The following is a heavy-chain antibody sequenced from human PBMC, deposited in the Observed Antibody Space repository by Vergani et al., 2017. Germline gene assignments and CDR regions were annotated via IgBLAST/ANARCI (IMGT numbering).Heavy chain of an antibody. CDR2: INPSGGST. J-gene: IGHJ4*02. V-gene: IGHV1-46*01. CDR1: GYTFTSYY. D-gene: IGHD2-15*01. CDR3: AKRGIPLGNIVVVVAATLYFDY. Sequence: QVQLVQSGAEVKKPGASVKVSCKASGYTFTSYYMHWVRQAPGQGLEWMGIINPSGGSTSYAQKFQGRVTMTRDTSISTAYMELSRLRSDETAVYYCAKRGIPLGNIVVVVAATLYFDYWGQGTLVTVSS.